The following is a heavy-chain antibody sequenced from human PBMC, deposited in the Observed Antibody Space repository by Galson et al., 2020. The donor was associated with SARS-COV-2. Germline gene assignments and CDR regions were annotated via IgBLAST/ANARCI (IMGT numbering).Heavy chain of an antibody. CDR3: AREIGPNLFDH. Sequence: SETLSLTCTVSGGSISSSSYYWGWIRQPPGKGLEWIGSIYYSGSTYYNPSLKSRVTISVDTSKNQFSLKLSSVTAADTAVYYCAREIGPNLFDHWGQGTLVTVSS. J-gene: IGHJ5*02. CDR1: GGSISSSSYY. D-gene: IGHD3-22*01. V-gene: IGHV4-39*07. CDR2: IYYSGST.